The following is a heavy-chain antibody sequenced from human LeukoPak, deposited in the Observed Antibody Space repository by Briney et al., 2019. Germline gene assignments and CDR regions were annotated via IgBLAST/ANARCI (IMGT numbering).Heavy chain of an antibody. Sequence: GGSLRLSCAASGFTFSSYWMHWVRHAPGKGLVWVSRINSDGSSTSYADSVKGRFTISRDNAKNTLYLQMNSLRAEDTAVYYCARDKLTMDYFDYWGQGTLVTVSS. D-gene: IGHD4/OR15-4a*01. CDR3: ARDKLTMDYFDY. CDR2: INSDGSST. J-gene: IGHJ4*02. V-gene: IGHV3-74*01. CDR1: GFTFSSYW.